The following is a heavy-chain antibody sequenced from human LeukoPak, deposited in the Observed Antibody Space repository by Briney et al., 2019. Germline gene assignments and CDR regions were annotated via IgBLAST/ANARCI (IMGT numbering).Heavy chain of an antibody. CDR3: AKGYCSGGSCYYFDY. CDR1: GFTVSSNG. Sequence: PGGSLRLSCAASGFTVSSNGMHWVRQAPGKGLEWVAFIRYDGSNKYYADSVKGRFTISRDNSKNTLYLQMNSLRAEDTAVYYCAKGYCSGGSCYYFDYWGQGTLVTVSS. CDR2: IRYDGSNK. D-gene: IGHD2-15*01. V-gene: IGHV3-30*02. J-gene: IGHJ4*02.